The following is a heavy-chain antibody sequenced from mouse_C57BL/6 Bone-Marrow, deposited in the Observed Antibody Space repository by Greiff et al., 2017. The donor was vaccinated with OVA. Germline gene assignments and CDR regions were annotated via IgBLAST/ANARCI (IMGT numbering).Heavy chain of an antibody. CDR1: GYTFTAYT. Sequence: QVQLKQSGAELVKPGASVKLSCKASGYTFTAYTIHWVKQRSGQGLEWIGWFYPGSGSITYTEKFKDKATLTADKASSTVYMELSRLTSEDSAVYFCARHGYDGYYLHWYGDVWGTGTTVTVSS. D-gene: IGHD2-3*01. CDR2: FYPGSGSI. CDR3: ARHGYDGYYLHWYGDV. J-gene: IGHJ1*03. V-gene: IGHV1-62-2*01.